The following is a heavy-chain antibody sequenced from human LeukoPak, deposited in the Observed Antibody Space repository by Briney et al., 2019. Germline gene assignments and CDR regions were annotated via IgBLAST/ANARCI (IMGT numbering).Heavy chain of an antibody. CDR2: ISSSSSYL. V-gene: IGHV3-21*01. Sequence: GGSLRLSCAASGFTFSSYSMNWVRQAPGKGLEWVSSISSSSSYLYYADSVKGRFTISRDNAKNSLYLQMNSLRAEDTAVYYCARDGRYSGSFTNRPPRDYWGQGTLVTVSS. J-gene: IGHJ4*02. CDR1: GFTFSSYS. D-gene: IGHD1-26*01. CDR3: ARDGRYSGSFTNRPPRDY.